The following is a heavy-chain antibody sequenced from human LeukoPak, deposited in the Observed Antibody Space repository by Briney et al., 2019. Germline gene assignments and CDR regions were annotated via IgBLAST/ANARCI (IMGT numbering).Heavy chain of an antibody. CDR2: INPNSGGT. CDR1: GYTFTGYY. Sequence: ASVKVSCKASGYTFTGYYMHWVRQAHGQGLEWMGWINPNSGGTNYAQKFQGRVTMTRDTSISTAYMELSRLRSDDTAVYYCARARANSYGGVFASYWGQGTLVTVSS. CDR3: ARARANSYGGVFASY. J-gene: IGHJ4*02. D-gene: IGHD5-18*01. V-gene: IGHV1-2*02.